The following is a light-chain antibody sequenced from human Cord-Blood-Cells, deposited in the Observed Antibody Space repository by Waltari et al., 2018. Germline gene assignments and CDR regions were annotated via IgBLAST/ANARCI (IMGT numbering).Light chain of an antibody. CDR2: QDS. Sequence: SYELTQPPSVSVSPGQTASITCSGDTLGAKYACWYQQKPDQSPVLVIYQDSKRPSGIPERFSGSNSGNTATLTISGTQAMDEADYYCQAWDSSTVVFGGGTKLTVL. CDR3: QAWDSSTVV. J-gene: IGLJ2*01. CDR1: TLGAKY. V-gene: IGLV3-1*01.